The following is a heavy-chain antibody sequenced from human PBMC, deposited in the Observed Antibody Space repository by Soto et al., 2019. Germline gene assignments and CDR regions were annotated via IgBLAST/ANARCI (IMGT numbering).Heavy chain of an antibody. CDR1: GFTFSSNW. Sequence: EVQLVESGGGLVQPGGSLRLSCAASGFTFSSNWMHWVRQAPGKGLVWVSRISSDGSSTNYADSVKGRLTVSRDNAKNTLYLQMNSLRAGDTAVYYGARGGPYASGSYYFDQWGQGTLVTVSS. CDR2: ISSDGSST. CDR3: ARGGPYASGSYYFDQ. J-gene: IGHJ4*02. D-gene: IGHD3-10*01. V-gene: IGHV3-74*01.